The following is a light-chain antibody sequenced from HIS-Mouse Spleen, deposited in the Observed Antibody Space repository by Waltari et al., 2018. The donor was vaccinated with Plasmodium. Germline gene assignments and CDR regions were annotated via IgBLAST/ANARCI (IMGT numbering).Light chain of an antibody. Sequence: SYELTQPPSVSVSPGQTARITCSGDALPKQYAYWYQQKPGQAPVLGIYKDSERPSGIPGRFSGSSSGTTVTLTISGVQVEDEADYYCQSADSSGTYWVFGGGTKLTVL. J-gene: IGLJ3*02. CDR2: KDS. V-gene: IGLV3-25*03. CDR3: QSADSSGTYWV. CDR1: ALPKQY.